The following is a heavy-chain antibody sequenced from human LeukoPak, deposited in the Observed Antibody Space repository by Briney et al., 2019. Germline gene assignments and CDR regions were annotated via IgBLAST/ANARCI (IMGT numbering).Heavy chain of an antibody. V-gene: IGHV1-2*02. D-gene: IGHD5-18*01. CDR3: ARPVRRYSYGYYRHYYYMDV. CDR1: GYTFTGYY. J-gene: IGHJ6*03. Sequence: ASVKVSCKASGYTFTGYYMHWVRQAPGQGLEWMGWINPNSGGTNYAQKFQGRVTMTRDTSISTAYMELSRLRSDDTAVYYCARPVRRYSYGYYRHYYYMDVWGKGTTVTVSS. CDR2: INPNSGGT.